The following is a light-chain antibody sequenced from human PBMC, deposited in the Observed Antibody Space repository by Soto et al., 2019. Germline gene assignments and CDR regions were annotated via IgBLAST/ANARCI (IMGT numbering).Light chain of an antibody. V-gene: IGLV2-14*01. CDR2: EVS. Sequence: QSALTQPASVSGSPGQSITISCTGTSSDVGGYNYVSWYQQHPGKAPKLMIYEVSNRPSGVSNRFSASKSANTASLAISGLQAEDEADYYCTSYTNSNTRVFGTGTKLTVL. J-gene: IGLJ1*01. CDR1: SSDVGGYNY. CDR3: TSYTNSNTRV.